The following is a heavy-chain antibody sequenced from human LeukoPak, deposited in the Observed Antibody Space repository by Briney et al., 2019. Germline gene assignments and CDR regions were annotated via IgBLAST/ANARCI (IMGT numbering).Heavy chain of an antibody. V-gene: IGHV3-30*18. CDR3: AKDKGGGYGDDGFDI. Sequence: GSLRLSCAASGFTFSSYGMHWVRQAPGKGLEWVAVISYDGSNQYYADSVKGRFTISRDNSKNTLYLQMNSLRAEDTAVYYCAKDKGGGYGDDGFDIWGRGTMVTVSS. J-gene: IGHJ3*02. D-gene: IGHD3-16*01. CDR2: ISYDGSNQ. CDR1: GFTFSSYG.